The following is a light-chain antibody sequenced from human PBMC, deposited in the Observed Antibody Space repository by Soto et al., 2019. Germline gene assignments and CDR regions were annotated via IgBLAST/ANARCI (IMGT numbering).Light chain of an antibody. CDR1: QGSRND. CDR2: AEY. CDR3: LQDYSFPHT. Sequence: IQITPPPAPVSASVGDWVTITSRARQGSRNDVCWDQQKPGKAPKLLIYAEYSLQSGVPSRFSCSGSGTDFILTISSLQPEDFATDYCLQDYSFPHTFGGGTKVDIK. J-gene: IGKJ4*01. V-gene: IGKV1-6*01.